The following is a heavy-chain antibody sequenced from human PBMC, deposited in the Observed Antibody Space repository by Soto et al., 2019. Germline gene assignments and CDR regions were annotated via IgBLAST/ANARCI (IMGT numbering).Heavy chain of an antibody. CDR1: GGSISSYY. J-gene: IGHJ5*02. CDR3: ARGGAVVATIRVPRWFDP. CDR2: INYSGST. Sequence: SETLSLTCTVSGGSISSYYWSWIRQPPGKGLEWIGYINYSGSTNYNPSLKSRVTISVDTSKNQFSLKLSSVTAADTAVYYCARGGAVVATIRVPRWFDPWGQGTLVTVSS. D-gene: IGHD5-12*01. V-gene: IGHV4-59*12.